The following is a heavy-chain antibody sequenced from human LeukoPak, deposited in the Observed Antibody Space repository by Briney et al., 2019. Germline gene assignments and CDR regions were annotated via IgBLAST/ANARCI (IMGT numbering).Heavy chain of an antibody. CDR2: IKSKTDGGTT. CDR1: GFTFSNAW. V-gene: IGHV3-15*01. CDR3: TTYLVWFGELLEF. D-gene: IGHD3-10*01. Sequence: GGSLRLSCAASGFTFSNAWMSWVRQAPGKGLEWAGRIKSKTDGGTTDYAAPVKGRFTISRDDSKNTLYLQMNSLKTEDTAVYYCTTYLVWFGELLEFWGQGTLVTVSS. J-gene: IGHJ4*02.